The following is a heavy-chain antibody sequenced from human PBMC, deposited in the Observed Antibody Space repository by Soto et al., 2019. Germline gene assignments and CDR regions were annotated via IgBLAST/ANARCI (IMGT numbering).Heavy chain of an antibody. J-gene: IGHJ4*02. Sequence: QVHLVQSGAEVKKPGASVKVSCKGSGYGFTTYGITWVRQAPGQGLEWMAWISAHNGNTNYAQKLQGRVTVTRDTXXXXXXXXXXXXXXXXXXXXXXXRGRYGDYWGQGALVTVSS. CDR3: XRGRYGDY. V-gene: IGHV1-18*01. D-gene: IGHD1-26*01. CDR2: ISAHNGNT. CDR1: GYGFTTYG.